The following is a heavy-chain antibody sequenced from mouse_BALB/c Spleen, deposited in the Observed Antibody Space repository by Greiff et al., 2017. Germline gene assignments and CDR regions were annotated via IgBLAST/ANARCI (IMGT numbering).Heavy chain of an antibody. Sequence: EVQLVESGGGLVKPGGSLKLSCAASGFAFSSYDMSWVRQTPEKRLEWVAYISSGGGSTYYPDTVKGRFTISRDNAKNTLYLQMSSLKSEDTAMYYCARQGYDYDNWYFDVWGAGTTVTVSS. CDR3: ARQGYDYDNWYFDV. D-gene: IGHD2-4*01. CDR2: ISSGGGST. J-gene: IGHJ1*01. V-gene: IGHV5-12-1*01. CDR1: GFAFSSYD.